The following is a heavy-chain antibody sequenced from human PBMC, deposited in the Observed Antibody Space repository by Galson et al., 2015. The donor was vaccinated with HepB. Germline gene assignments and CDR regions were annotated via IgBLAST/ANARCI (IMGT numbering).Heavy chain of an antibody. V-gene: IGHV1-69*04. CDR3: AVRGYSYGDYYYYYMDV. CDR1: GGTFSSYA. D-gene: IGHD5-18*01. CDR2: IIPILGIA. Sequence: SVKVSCKASGGTFSSYAISWVRQAPGQGLEWMGRIIPILGIANYAQKFQGRVTITADKSTSTAYMELSSLRSEDTAVYYCAVRGYSYGDYYYYYMDVWGKGTTVTVSS. J-gene: IGHJ6*03.